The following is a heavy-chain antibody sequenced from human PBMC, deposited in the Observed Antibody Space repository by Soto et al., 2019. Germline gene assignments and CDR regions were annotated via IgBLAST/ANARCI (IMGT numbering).Heavy chain of an antibody. CDR3: ARHYGDYDNWFDH. V-gene: IGHV1-2*02. CDR2: INPNSGGT. Sequence: ASVKVSCKASGYTFTGYFMHWVRQAPGQGLEWMGWINPNSGGTSYAQKFQGRVTMTRDTSISTAYMELTRLRSDDTAVYYCARHYGDYDNWFDHWAQGTLVTVSS. CDR1: GYTFTGYF. J-gene: IGHJ5*02. D-gene: IGHD4-17*01.